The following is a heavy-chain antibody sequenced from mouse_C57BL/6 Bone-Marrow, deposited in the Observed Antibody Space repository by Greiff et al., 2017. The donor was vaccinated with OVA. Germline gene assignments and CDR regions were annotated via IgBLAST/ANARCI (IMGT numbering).Heavy chain of an antibody. D-gene: IGHD1-1*01. CDR3: ASHYYYGPGY. CDR1: GFTFTDYY. CDR2: IRNKANGYTT. V-gene: IGHV7-3*01. J-gene: IGHJ2*01. Sequence: EVKLQESGGGLVQPGGSLSLSCAASGFTFTDYYMSWVRQPPGKALEWLGFIRNKANGYTTEYSASVKGRFTISRDNSQSILYLQMNALRAEDSATYYCASHYYYGPGYWGQGTTLTVSS.